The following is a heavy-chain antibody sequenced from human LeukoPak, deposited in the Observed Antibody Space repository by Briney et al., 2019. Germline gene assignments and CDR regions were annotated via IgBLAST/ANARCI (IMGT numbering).Heavy chain of an antibody. Sequence: SETLSLTCAVYGGSFSGYYWSWLRQPPGKGLEWIGEINHSGSTNYNPSLKSRVTISVDTSKNQFSLKLSSVTAADTAVYYCARGVSITMIVVVTSQNAFDIWGQGTMVTVSS. D-gene: IGHD3-22*01. CDR3: ARGVSITMIVVVTSQNAFDI. CDR2: INHSGST. V-gene: IGHV4-34*01. CDR1: GGSFSGYY. J-gene: IGHJ3*02.